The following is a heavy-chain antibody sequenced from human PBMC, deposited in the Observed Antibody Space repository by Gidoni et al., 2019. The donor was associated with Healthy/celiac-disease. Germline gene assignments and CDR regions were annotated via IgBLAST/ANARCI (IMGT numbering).Heavy chain of an antibody. Sequence: QVQLVQSGAEVKKPGSSVEVSCKASGATFRSYASSWVRQAPGQGLEWLGGIIPIFGTANYEQKFQGRVTITADESTSTAYMELSSLRSEDTAVYYCARALYDSSGVVGYWGQGTLVTVSS. CDR2: IIPIFGTA. D-gene: IGHD3-22*01. V-gene: IGHV1-69*01. CDR1: GATFRSYA. CDR3: ARALYDSSGVVGY. J-gene: IGHJ4*02.